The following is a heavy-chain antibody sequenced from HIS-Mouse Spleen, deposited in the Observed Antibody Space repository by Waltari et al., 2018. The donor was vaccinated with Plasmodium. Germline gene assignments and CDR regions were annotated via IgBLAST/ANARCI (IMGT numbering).Heavy chain of an antibody. CDR3: AKGTRGYSGLDY. Sequence: EVQLVESGGGLVQPGRSLRLSCAASGFTFDDYAMHWFRQAPGKGLEGVSGISWNSGSIGYADSVKGRFTISRDNAKNSLYLQMNSLRAEDTALYYCAKGTRGYSGLDYWGQGTLVTVSS. CDR1: GFTFDDYA. CDR2: ISWNSGSI. D-gene: IGHD5-12*01. J-gene: IGHJ4*02. V-gene: IGHV3-9*01.